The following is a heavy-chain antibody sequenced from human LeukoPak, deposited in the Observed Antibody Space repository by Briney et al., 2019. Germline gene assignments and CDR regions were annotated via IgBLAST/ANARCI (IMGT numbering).Heavy chain of an antibody. J-gene: IGHJ4*02. V-gene: IGHV4-31*03. CDR1: GGSISSSGYD. Sequence: SQTLSLTGTVSGGSISSSGYDWRCLRQHLEKGLEFIGYSYYTRSTYYNLSLKSRDTISVDTSKNQFALRLSSVTAADTAVDICARRRVAAISYFDDWGQGTLVTAS. CDR2: SYYTRST. D-gene: IGHD5-12*01. CDR3: ARRRVAAISYFDD.